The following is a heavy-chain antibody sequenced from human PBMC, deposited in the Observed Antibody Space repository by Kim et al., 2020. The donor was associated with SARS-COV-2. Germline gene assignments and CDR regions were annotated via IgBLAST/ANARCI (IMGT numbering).Heavy chain of an antibody. J-gene: IGHJ4*02. CDR3: AKDRYYGSGSSFDY. D-gene: IGHD3-10*01. Sequence: ADSVKGRFTSSRDNSKNTLYLQMNSLRAEDTAVYYCAKDRYYGSGSSFDYWGQGTLVTVSS. V-gene: IGHV3-23*01.